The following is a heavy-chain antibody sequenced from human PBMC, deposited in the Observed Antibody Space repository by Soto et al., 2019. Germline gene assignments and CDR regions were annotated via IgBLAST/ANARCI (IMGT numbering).Heavy chain of an antibody. Sequence: GASVKVFCKASGYTFTSYYIHWVRQAPGQGLEWMGIINPSGGSTSYAQKFQGRVTMTRDTSTSTVYMELSRLRSEDTAVYYCARDQRSTIATRYWFDPWGQGTLVTVSS. CDR1: GYTFTSYY. CDR2: INPSGGST. CDR3: ARDQRSTIATRYWFDP. V-gene: IGHV1-46*01. D-gene: IGHD6-6*01. J-gene: IGHJ5*02.